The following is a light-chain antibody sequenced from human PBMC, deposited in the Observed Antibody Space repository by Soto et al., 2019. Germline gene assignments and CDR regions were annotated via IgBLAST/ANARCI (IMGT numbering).Light chain of an antibody. J-gene: IGLJ3*02. CDR2: DVS. Sequence: QSALTQPRSVSGSPGQSVTISCTGSSSDVGGYDFVSWYQQHPDKAPKLMISDVSERPSGVPDRFSGSKSANTASLTISGLQAEDEADYNCCSYAGTYTLVFGGGTKVTVL. CDR1: SSDVGGYDF. V-gene: IGLV2-11*01. CDR3: CSYAGTYTLV.